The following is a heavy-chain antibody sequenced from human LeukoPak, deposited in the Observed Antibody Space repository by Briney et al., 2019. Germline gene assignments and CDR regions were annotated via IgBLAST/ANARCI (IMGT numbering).Heavy chain of an antibody. CDR3: ARDKRGIYYGSGSYYFDY. J-gene: IGHJ4*02. V-gene: IGHV4-59*12. CDR1: GGSISNYY. CDR2: IYYSGST. D-gene: IGHD3-10*01. Sequence: SETLSLTCTVSGGSISNYYWSWLRQPPGKGLEWIGSIYYSGSTYYNPSLKSRVTISVDTSKNQFSLKLSSVTAADTAVYYCARDKRGIYYGSGSYYFDYWGQGTLVTVSS.